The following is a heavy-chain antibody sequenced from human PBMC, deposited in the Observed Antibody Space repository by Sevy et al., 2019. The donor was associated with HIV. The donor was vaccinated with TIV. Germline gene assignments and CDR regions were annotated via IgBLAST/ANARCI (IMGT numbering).Heavy chain of an antibody. D-gene: IGHD2-15*01. Sequence: GGSLRLSCEASGFTFSSLSMSWVRQAPGKGLEWVSYIGSDGTTKHYAESMRGRFTISRDNAKNSLYLQINSLRAEDTAVYYCAATSGTWDDAFYLWGQGTMVTVSS. CDR1: GFTFSSLS. CDR3: AATSGTWDDAFYL. V-gene: IGHV3-48*01. CDR2: IGSDGTTK. J-gene: IGHJ3*01.